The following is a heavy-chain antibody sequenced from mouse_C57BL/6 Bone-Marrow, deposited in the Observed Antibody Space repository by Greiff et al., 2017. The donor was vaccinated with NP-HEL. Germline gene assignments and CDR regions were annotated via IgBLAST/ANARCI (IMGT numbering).Heavy chain of an antibody. V-gene: IGHV1-59*01. CDR3: ARRYAMDY. CDR2: IDPSDSYT. J-gene: IGHJ4*01. Sequence: QVQLQQPGAELVRPGTSVKLSCKASGYTFTSYWMHWVKQRPGQGLEWIGVIDPSDSYTNYNQKFKGKATLTVDTSSSTAYMQLSSLTSEDSAVYYCARRYAMDYGGQGTSVTVSS. CDR1: GYTFTSYW.